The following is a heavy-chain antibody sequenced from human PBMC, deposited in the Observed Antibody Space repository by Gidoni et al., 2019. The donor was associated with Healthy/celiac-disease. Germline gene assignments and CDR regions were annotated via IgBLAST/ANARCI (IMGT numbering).Heavy chain of an antibody. CDR3: ASYDVKVAFDI. Sequence: QVQLQESGPGLVKPSQTLSLTCTVSGGSISSDNPYWGWIRQPPGKGLEWIGYIYYSGGTDYNPSLRSRVTISLDTAKNQFSLKLSSVTAADTAVYYCASYDVKVAFDIWGLGTLVTVSS. J-gene: IGHJ3*02. CDR1: GGSISSDNPY. CDR2: IYYSGGT. D-gene: IGHD5-12*01. V-gene: IGHV4-30-4*01.